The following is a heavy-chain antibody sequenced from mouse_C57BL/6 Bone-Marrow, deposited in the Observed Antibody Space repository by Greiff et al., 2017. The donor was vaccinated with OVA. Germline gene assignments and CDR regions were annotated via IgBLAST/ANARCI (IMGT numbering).Heavy chain of an antibody. Sequence: VQLQQSGPELVKPGASVKIPCKASGYTFTDYNMDWVKQSPGKSPEWIGDINPNNGGTIYNQKFKGKATLTVDKSSSTAYMELRSLTSEDTAVYYCARRGLLRALAYWGQGTLVTVSA. CDR2: INPNNGGT. J-gene: IGHJ3*01. CDR1: GYTFTDYN. CDR3: ARRGLLRALAY. V-gene: IGHV1-18*01. D-gene: IGHD1-1*01.